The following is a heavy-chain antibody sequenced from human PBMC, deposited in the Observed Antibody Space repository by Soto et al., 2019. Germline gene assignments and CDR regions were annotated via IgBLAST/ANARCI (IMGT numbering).Heavy chain of an antibody. Sequence: SETLSLTCTVSGGSISSSSYYWGWIRQPPGKGLEWIGSIYYSGSTYYNPSLKSRVTISVDTSKNQFSLKLSSVTAADTAVYYCALRYDYVWGSYLREDAFDTWGQGTMVTVSS. V-gene: IGHV4-39*01. CDR2: IYYSGST. CDR3: ALRYDYVWGSYLREDAFDT. CDR1: GGSISSSSYY. D-gene: IGHD3-16*02. J-gene: IGHJ3*02.